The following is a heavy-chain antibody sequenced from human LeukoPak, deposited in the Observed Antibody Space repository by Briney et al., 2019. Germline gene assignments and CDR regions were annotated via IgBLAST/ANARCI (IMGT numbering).Heavy chain of an antibody. D-gene: IGHD2-15*01. CDR3: AREGGDIADTGFDY. J-gene: IGHJ4*02. CDR1: GFNFSSYW. CDR2: IEEDGSEK. Sequence: GGSLRLSCAASGFNFSSYWMSWVRQAPGKGLECVANIEEDGSEKYYVDSVKGRFTISRDNAKNSLYMQMNSLRAEDTAVYYCAREGGDIADTGFDYWGQGTLVTVSS. V-gene: IGHV3-7*01.